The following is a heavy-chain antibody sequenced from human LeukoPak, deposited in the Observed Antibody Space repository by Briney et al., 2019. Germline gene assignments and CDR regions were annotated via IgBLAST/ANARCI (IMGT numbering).Heavy chain of an antibody. D-gene: IGHD3-9*01. Sequence: GGSLRLSCAASGFTFSGSAMHWVSQASGKGLEWVCRIRSKANSYATAYAASVKGRFTISRDKSKNTLYLQMNSLRAEDTAVYYCTSGSGYDILTGYYGFDYWGQETWSPSPQ. CDR3: TSGSGYDILTGYYGFDY. J-gene: IGHJ4*01. CDR2: IRSKANSYAT. CDR1: GFTFSGSA. V-gene: IGHV3-73*01.